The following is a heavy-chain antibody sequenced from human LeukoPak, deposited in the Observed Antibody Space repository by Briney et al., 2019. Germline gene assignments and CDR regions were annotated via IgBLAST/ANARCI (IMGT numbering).Heavy chain of an antibody. D-gene: IGHD6-19*01. CDR3: ARGVSGWLRGAAFDI. J-gene: IGHJ3*02. CDR2: TYYSGST. CDR1: GGSISSYY. V-gene: IGHV4-59*01. Sequence: PSETLSLTCTVSGGSISSYYWSWIRQPPGKGLEWIGYTYYSGSTNYNPSLKSRVTISVDTSKNQFSLKLSSVTAADTAVYYCARGVSGWLRGAAFDIWGQGTMVTVSS.